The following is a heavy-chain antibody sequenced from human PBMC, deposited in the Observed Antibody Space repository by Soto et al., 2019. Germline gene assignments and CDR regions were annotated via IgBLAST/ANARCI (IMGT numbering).Heavy chain of an antibody. Sequence: VQLVQSGAEVKKPGASVKVSCKASGYTFTTYGIHWVRQAPGQGLEWMEWISAYNGNTHYAQKFQGRVTMTTDTSTTTAYMDLRSRSSDDTAVYYCGTERDGSSWSSAEYLQHWGEGTLVAVAS. CDR1: GYTFTTYG. CDR3: GTERDGSSWSSAEYLQH. J-gene: IGHJ1*01. V-gene: IGHV1-18*01. CDR2: ISAYNGNT. D-gene: IGHD6-13*01.